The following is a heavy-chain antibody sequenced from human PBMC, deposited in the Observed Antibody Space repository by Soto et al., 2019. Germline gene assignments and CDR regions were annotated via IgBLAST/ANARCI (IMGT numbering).Heavy chain of an antibody. Sequence: SETLSLTCTVSGSDITTYYWSWLRQSPGKGLEWIGHIYDTGSTTYNPSLKSRVTISVGTSNKQFSLRLTSVTAADTAVYYCARCPIDHNWFDPWGQGTLVTVSS. CDR2: IYDTGST. D-gene: IGHD3-9*01. J-gene: IGHJ5*02. V-gene: IGHV4-59*01. CDR1: GSDITTYY. CDR3: ARCPIDHNWFDP.